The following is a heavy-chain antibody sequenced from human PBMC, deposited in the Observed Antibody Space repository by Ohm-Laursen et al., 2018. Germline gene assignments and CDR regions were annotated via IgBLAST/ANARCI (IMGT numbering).Heavy chain of an antibody. V-gene: IGHV4-34*01. D-gene: IGHD1-1*01. CDR2: INHSGST. J-gene: IGHJ4*02. CDR1: GGSFSGYY. CDR3: ARKTDWNHYYFDY. Sequence: SETLSLTCAVYGGSFSGYYWSWIRQPPGKGLEWIGEINHSGSTNYNPSLKSRVTISVDTSKNQFSLKLSSVTAADTAMYYCARKTDWNHYYFDYWGQGTLVTVSS.